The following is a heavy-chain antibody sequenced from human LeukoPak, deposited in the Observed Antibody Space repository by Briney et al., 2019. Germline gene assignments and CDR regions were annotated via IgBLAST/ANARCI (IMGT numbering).Heavy chain of an antibody. CDR1: GFTFSSYW. J-gene: IGHJ6*03. Sequence: GGSLRLSCAASGFTFSSYWMSWVRQAPGKGLEWVANIKQDGSEKYYVDSVKGRFTISRDNAKNSLYLQMNSLRAEDTAVYYCARVLMALWYYYMDVWGKGTTVTVSS. V-gene: IGHV3-7*01. CDR3: ARVLMALWYYYMDV. D-gene: IGHD5-24*01. CDR2: IKQDGSEK.